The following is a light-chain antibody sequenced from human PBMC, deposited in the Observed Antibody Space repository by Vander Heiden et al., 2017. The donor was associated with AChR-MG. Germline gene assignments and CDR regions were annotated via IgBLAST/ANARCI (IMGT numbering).Light chain of an antibody. CDR3: QSYDSSLSGVV. CDR2: GNS. CDR1: SSNIGAGYD. Sequence: QSVLTQPPSVSGAPGQRVTISCTGSSSNIGAGYDVHWYQQLPGTAPKRLIDGNSNRPSGVPDRFSGSKSGTSASLEITGLQAEDEADDYCQSYDSSLSGVVFGGGTKLTVL. V-gene: IGLV1-40*01. J-gene: IGLJ2*01.